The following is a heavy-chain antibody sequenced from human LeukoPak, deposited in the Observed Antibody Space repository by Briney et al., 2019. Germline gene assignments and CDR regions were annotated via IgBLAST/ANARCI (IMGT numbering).Heavy chain of an antibody. CDR3: ARGHIIFSSSWFND. CDR1: GYTFTSYD. J-gene: IGHJ1*01. V-gene: IGHV1-8*01. CDR2: MNPNSGNT. Sequence: ASVKVSCKASGYTFTSYDINWVRQATGQGLEWMGWMNPNSGNTGYAQKFQGRVAMTRNTSISTAYMELSSLRSEDTAVYYCARGHIIFSSSWFNDWGQGTLVTVSS. D-gene: IGHD6-13*01.